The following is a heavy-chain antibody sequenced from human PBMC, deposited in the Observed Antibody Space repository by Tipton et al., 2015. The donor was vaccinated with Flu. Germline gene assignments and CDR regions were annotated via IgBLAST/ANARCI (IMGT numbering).Heavy chain of an antibody. CDR1: GFTFSTYG. J-gene: IGHJ4*02. V-gene: IGHV3-30*02. Sequence: GSLRLSCSSSGFTFSTYGMHWVRQAPGKGLEWVAFIRHDGSDKYYADSVKGRSTISRDDSKNALYLLMSSLRPEDTAVYYCAKDGWDTSGWYPFDYWGQGTLVTVSA. D-gene: IGHD6-19*01. CDR2: IRHDGSDK. CDR3: AKDGWDTSGWYPFDY.